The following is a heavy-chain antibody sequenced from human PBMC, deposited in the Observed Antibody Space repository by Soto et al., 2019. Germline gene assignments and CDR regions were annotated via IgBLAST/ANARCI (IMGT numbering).Heavy chain of an antibody. CDR1: GFTVSSKY. CDR3: ARDDVLCDGGRCYGVPLGV. J-gene: IGHJ6*04. Sequence: QTGGSLRLSCAASGFTVSSKYMSWVRQAPGKGLEWVSLIQSGGPTYYADSVKGRFTISRDTSENTLHLQMDSLRAEDTAVYYCARDDVLCDGGRCYGVPLGVWGKGTTVTVSS. D-gene: IGHD2-15*01. CDR2: IQSGGPT. V-gene: IGHV3-66*01.